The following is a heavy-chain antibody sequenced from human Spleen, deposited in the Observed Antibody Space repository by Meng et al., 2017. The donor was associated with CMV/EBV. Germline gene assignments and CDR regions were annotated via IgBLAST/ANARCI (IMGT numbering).Heavy chain of an antibody. Sequence: ASVKVSCKASGSTFSVYYTHWVRQAPGQGLEWMGWINPNSGGTNYAQKFQGRVTMTRDTSISTAYMELSRLRADDTAVYYCARDDNWGPDYWGQGTQVTVSS. CDR3: ARDDNWGPDY. D-gene: IGHD7-27*01. J-gene: IGHJ4*02. CDR2: INPNSGGT. V-gene: IGHV1-2*02. CDR1: GSTFSVYY.